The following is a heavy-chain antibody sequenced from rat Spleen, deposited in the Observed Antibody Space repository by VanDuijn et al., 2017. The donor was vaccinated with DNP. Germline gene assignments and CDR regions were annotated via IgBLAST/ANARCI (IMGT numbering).Heavy chain of an antibody. J-gene: IGHJ2*01. V-gene: IGHV5S13*01. CDR2: ISPGGVNT. CDR1: GFTFSDYG. CDR3: ATHGTYD. D-gene: IGHD2-1*01. Sequence: EVQLVESGGGLVQPGRSLKLSCVVSGFTFSDYGMAWVRQAPTRGLEWVASISPGGVNTHYRDSVKGRFTISRDNAKSTQYLQMDSLRSEDSATYYCATHGTYDWGQGVMVTVSS.